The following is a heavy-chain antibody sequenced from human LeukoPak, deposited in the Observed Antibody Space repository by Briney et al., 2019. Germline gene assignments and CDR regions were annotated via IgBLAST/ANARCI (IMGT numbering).Heavy chain of an antibody. J-gene: IGHJ4*02. Sequence: SQTLSLTCAVSGDSISSGGYSLSWIRQPPGKGLEWIGYIYHSGSTYYNPSLKSRVTISVDRSKNQFSLKLSSVTAADTAVYYSARGLGITMVRGVAHYFDYWGQGTLVTVSS. CDR2: IYHSGST. D-gene: IGHD3-10*01. CDR3: ARGLGITMVRGVAHYFDY. CDR1: GDSISSGGYS. V-gene: IGHV4-30-2*01.